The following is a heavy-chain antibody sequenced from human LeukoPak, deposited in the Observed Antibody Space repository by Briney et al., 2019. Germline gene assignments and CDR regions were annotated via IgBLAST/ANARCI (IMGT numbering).Heavy chain of an antibody. V-gene: IGHV3-21*01. CDR2: ISSSSSYI. D-gene: IGHD6-19*01. CDR1: GFTFRGHG. CDR3: ARETSSGWSFDY. Sequence: PGGTLRLSCAASGFTFRGHGMNWVRQAPGKGLEWVSSISSSSSYIYYADSVKGRFTISRDNAKNSLYLQMNSLRAEDTAVYYCARETSSGWSFDYWGQGTLVTVSS. J-gene: IGHJ4*02.